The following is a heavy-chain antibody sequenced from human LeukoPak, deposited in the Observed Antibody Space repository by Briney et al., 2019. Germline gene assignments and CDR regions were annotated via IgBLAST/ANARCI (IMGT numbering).Heavy chain of an antibody. CDR1: GGSFSGYY. J-gene: IGHJ3*02. V-gene: IGHV4-34*01. Sequence: SETLSLTCAVYGGSFSGYYWSWIRQPPGKGLEWIGEINHSGSTNYNPSLKSRVTISVDTSKNQFSLKLSSVTAADTAVYYCARWVRYFDWLPYDAFDIWGQGTMVTFSS. D-gene: IGHD3-9*01. CDR2: INHSGST. CDR3: ARWVRYFDWLPYDAFDI.